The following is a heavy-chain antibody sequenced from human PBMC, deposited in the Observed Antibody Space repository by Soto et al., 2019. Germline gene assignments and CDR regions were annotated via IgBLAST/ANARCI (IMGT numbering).Heavy chain of an antibody. CDR1: GDSISSGGYY. D-gene: IGHD5-12*01. CDR2: IFQSGST. CDR3: ARLDGYNSFDY. Sequence: SETLSLTCAVSGDSISSGGYYWSWIRQPPGKGLEWIGYIFQSGSTSYNPSLKSRVTISVDRSKNQFSLKLNSVTAADTAVYYCARLDGYNSFDYWGQGILVTVSS. V-gene: IGHV4-30-2*01. J-gene: IGHJ4*02.